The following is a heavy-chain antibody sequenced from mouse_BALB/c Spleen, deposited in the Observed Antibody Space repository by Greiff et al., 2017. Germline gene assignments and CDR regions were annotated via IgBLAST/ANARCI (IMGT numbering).Heavy chain of an antibody. V-gene: IGHV5-17*02. CDR1: GFTFSSFG. CDR3: ARGGPYYAMDY. Sequence: EGQVVESGGGLVQPGGSRKLSCAASGFTFSSFGMHWVRQAPEKGLEWVAYISSGSSTIYYADTVKGRFTISRDNPKNTLFLQMTSLRSEDTAMYYCARGGPYYAMDYWGQGTSVTVAS. J-gene: IGHJ4*01. CDR2: ISSGSSTI.